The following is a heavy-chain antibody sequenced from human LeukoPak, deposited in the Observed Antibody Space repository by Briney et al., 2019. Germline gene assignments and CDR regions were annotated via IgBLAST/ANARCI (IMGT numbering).Heavy chain of an antibody. CDR3: ARGWQWLGH. J-gene: IGHJ4*02. Sequence: QPGGSLRLSCAASGFTFSSYEMNWVRQAPGKGLEWVANIKQDGSEKNYVDSVKGRFSISRDNAKNSLYLQMNSLRAEDTAVYYCARGWQWLGHWGQGTLVTVSS. CDR1: GFTFSSYE. V-gene: IGHV3-7*04. D-gene: IGHD6-19*01. CDR2: IKQDGSEK.